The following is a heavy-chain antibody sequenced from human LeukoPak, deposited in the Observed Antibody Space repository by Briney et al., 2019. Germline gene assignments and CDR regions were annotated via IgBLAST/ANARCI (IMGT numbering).Heavy chain of an antibody. Sequence: SETLSLTCTVSGGSISSGSYYWSWIRQPAGKGLEWIGRIYTTGSTNFNPSLNGRVSISRDTTKNLFSLRLRSVTAADTAVYFCARGRVSSSTWYSTYYYYFYMDVWGKGTTVTVSS. CDR3: ARGRVSSSTWYSTYYYYFYMDV. D-gene: IGHD1-1*01. CDR2: IYTTGST. J-gene: IGHJ6*03. V-gene: IGHV4-61*02. CDR1: GGSISSGSYY.